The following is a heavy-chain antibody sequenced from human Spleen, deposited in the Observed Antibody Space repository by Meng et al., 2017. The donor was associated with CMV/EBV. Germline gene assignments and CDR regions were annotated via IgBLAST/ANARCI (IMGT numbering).Heavy chain of an antibody. Sequence: GEALKISCKGSGYSFTTYWIGWVRQMPGKGLEWMGIIYPGDSDTRYSPSFQGQVTIPADKSISTAYLQWSRLKASDTASYYCARQKTGNAFDIWGQGTMVTVSS. D-gene: IGHD1-1*01. CDR2: IYPGDSDT. J-gene: IGHJ3*02. CDR1: GYSFTTYW. CDR3: ARQKTGNAFDI. V-gene: IGHV5-51*01.